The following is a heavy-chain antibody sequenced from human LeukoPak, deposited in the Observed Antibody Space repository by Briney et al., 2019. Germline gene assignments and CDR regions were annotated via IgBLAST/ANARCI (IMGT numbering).Heavy chain of an antibody. J-gene: IGHJ4*02. V-gene: IGHV1-46*01. CDR2: VNCRDAST. D-gene: IGHD5-24*01. CDR1: GYTFTSYN. Sequence: ASVKVSCKASGYTFTSYNMHWVRQAPGQGLEWMGFVNCRDASTTYAQKFQGRVTMTRDTSTSTVYMELSGLRSEDTAVYHCARDQRWLQADYWGQGTQVTVPS. CDR3: ARDQRWLQADY.